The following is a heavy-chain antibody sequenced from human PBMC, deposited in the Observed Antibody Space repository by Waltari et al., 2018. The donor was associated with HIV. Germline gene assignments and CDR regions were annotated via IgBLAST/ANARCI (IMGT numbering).Heavy chain of an antibody. Sequence: QVQLVQSGSEVRKPGASVKVSCKASGDTFTSYDINWVRQATGQGREWMGLMNTKSGTTGYVLNVQGRVTMTRNTSISTVYMELRSLRSEDTAKYYCARGFNYYDSSGYWCDPWGQGTLVTVSS. CDR1: GDTFTSYD. CDR2: MNTKSGTT. V-gene: IGHV1-8*01. D-gene: IGHD3-22*01. J-gene: IGHJ5*02. CDR3: ARGFNYYDSSGYWCDP.